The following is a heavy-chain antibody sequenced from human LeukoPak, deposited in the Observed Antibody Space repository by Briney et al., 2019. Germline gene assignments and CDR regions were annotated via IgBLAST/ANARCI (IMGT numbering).Heavy chain of an antibody. Sequence: GGSLRLSCAASGFTVSSNYMSWVRQAPGKGLEWVSVIYSGGGTYYADSVKGRFTISRDNSKNTLYLQMNSLRAADTAVYYCARNEHYDSWSGYLGYFDYWGQGTLVTVSS. CDR2: IYSGGGT. J-gene: IGHJ4*02. V-gene: IGHV3-53*01. CDR3: ARNEHYDSWSGYLGYFDY. D-gene: IGHD3-3*01. CDR1: GFTVSSNY.